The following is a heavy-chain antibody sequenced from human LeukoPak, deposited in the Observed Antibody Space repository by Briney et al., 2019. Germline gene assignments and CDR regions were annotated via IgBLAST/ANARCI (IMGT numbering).Heavy chain of an antibody. J-gene: IGHJ4*02. D-gene: IGHD3-22*01. CDR1: GYTFTSYY. CDR2: INPSGGST. CDR3: ARGVGSYYDSSGYSPFDY. V-gene: IGHV1-46*01. Sequence: ASVKVSCKASGYTFTSYYMHWVRQAPGQGLEWMGIINPSGGSTSYAQKFQGRVTMTRDTSTSTVYMELSSLRSEDTAVYYCARGVGSYYDSSGYSPFDYWGQGTLVTVSS.